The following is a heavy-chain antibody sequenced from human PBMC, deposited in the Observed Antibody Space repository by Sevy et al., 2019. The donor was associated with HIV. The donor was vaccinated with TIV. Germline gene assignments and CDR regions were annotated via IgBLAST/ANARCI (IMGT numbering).Heavy chain of an antibody. V-gene: IGHV3-11*01. Sequence: GGSLRLSCVASGFTFSDDYMSWIRQAPGKGLEWISYIGTSGNIVYYADSVKGRFTISRDNSKKSLYLQMSSLRAEDTAMYYCAREKVTTTFDLWGQGTLVTVSS. CDR3: AREKVTTTFDL. CDR2: IGTSGNIV. J-gene: IGHJ4*02. CDR1: GFTFSDDY. D-gene: IGHD4-17*01.